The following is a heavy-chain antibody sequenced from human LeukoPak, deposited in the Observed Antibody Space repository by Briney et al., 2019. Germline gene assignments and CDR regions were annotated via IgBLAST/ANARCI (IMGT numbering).Heavy chain of an antibody. Sequence: SVKVSCKASGGTFSSYAISWVRQAPGQGLEWMGGIIPIFGTANYAQKFQGRVTITADESTSTAYMELSSLRSEDTAVYYCARDRYSGSPSAFDIWGQGTMVTVSS. J-gene: IGHJ3*02. D-gene: IGHD1-26*01. V-gene: IGHV1-69*13. CDR3: ARDRYSGSPSAFDI. CDR2: IIPIFGTA. CDR1: GGTFSSYA.